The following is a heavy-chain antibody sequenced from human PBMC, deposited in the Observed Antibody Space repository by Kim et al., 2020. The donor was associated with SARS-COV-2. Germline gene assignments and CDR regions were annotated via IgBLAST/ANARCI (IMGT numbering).Heavy chain of an antibody. CDR3: ARDLIEAAADTYYYYGMDV. V-gene: IGHV3-21*01. Sequence: GGSLRLSCAASGFTFSSYSMNWVRQAPGKGLEWVSSISSSSSYIYYADSVKGRFTISRDNAKNSLYLQMNSLRAEDTAVYYCARDLIEAAADTYYYYGMDVWGQGTTVTVSS. J-gene: IGHJ6*02. CDR1: GFTFSSYS. D-gene: IGHD6-13*01. CDR2: ISSSSSYI.